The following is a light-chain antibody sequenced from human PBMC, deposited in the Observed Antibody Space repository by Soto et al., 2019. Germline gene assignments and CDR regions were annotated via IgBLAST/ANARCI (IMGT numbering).Light chain of an antibody. J-gene: IGKJ2*01. CDR3: QQYNSYPYT. CDR2: KAS. V-gene: IGKV1-5*03. Sequence: DIQMTQSPSTLSASVGDRVTITCRASQSISSWLAWYQQKPGKAPKLLIYKASSLESGVPSRFSGSGSGTEFTLTISSLQPDDFATYYCQQYNSYPYTFGQGTRLEIK. CDR1: QSISSW.